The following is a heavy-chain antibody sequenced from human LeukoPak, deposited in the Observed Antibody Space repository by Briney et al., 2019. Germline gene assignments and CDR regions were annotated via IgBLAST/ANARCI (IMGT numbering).Heavy chain of an antibody. Sequence: GGSLRLSCAASGFTFSRYWMSWVRQAPGKGLEWVANIKEDGSEKYYVDSVKGRFTVSRDDAKNLLYLDMNSLRAEDTAVYYCARGHTAVTRHFDFWGQGTLVTVSS. J-gene: IGHJ4*02. D-gene: IGHD4-17*01. V-gene: IGHV3-7*01. CDR2: IKEDGSEK. CDR1: GFTFSRYW. CDR3: ARGHTAVTRHFDF.